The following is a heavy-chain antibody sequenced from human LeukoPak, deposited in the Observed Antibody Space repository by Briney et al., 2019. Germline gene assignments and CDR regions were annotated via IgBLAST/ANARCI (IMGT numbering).Heavy chain of an antibody. D-gene: IGHD3-10*01. CDR1: GFTFSSYD. CDR2: IGTAGDT. Sequence: GGSLRLSCAASGFTFSSYDMHWVRQATGKGLEWVSAIGTAGDTYYPGSVKGRFTISRENAKNSLYLQMNSLRAGDTAVYYCARGVIANWFDPWGQGTLVTVSS. CDR3: ARGVIANWFDP. J-gene: IGHJ5*02. V-gene: IGHV3-13*01.